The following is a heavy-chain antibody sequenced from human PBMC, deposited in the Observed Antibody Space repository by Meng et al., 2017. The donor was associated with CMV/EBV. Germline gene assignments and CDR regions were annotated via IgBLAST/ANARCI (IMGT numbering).Heavy chain of an antibody. Sequence: SETLSLTCTVSGGSVSSGSYYWSWIRQPPGKGLEWIGYIYYSGSTNYNPSLKSRVTISADTSKNQFSLKLSSVTAADTAVYYCARAFYYDSSGDWFDPWGQGTLVTVSS. CDR3: ARAFYYDSSGDWFDP. CDR2: IYYSGST. V-gene: IGHV4-61*01. CDR1: GGSVSSGSYY. D-gene: IGHD3-22*01. J-gene: IGHJ5*02.